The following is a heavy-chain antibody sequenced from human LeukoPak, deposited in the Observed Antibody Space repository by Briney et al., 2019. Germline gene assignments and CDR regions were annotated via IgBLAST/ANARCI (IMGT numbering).Heavy chain of an antibody. Sequence: SETLSLTCTVSGGSISSGDYYWSWIRQPPGKGLEWIGYIYYSGSTYYNPSLKSRVTISIDTSKNQFSLKLSSVTAADTAVYYCARRDGYNPRGAFDIWGQGTMVTVSS. V-gene: IGHV4-30-4*08. CDR3: ARRDGYNPRGAFDI. J-gene: IGHJ3*02. CDR2: IYYSGST. CDR1: GGSISSGDYY. D-gene: IGHD5-24*01.